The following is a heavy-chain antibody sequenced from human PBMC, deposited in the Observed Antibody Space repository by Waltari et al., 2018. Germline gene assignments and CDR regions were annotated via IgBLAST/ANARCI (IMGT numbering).Heavy chain of an antibody. V-gene: IGHV3-53*01. D-gene: IGHD1-1*01. CDR2: IYSGGST. Sequence: VQLVESGGDLIQPGWSLRLSCAASGFPVGNNFMGWVRQAPGKGLEWGSVIYSGGSTNYIDAVRGRFTISRDSSKNTLYLQMNSLRAEDTAVYYCAKVDNVGLNNYWGQGTLVTVAS. CDR1: GFPVGNNF. J-gene: IGHJ4*02. CDR3: AKVDNVGLNNY.